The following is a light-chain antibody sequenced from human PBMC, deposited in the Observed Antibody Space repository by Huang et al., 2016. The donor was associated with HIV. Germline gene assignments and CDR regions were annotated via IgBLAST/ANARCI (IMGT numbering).Light chain of an antibody. CDR1: ENIRRY. J-gene: IGKJ2*01. Sequence: DIQMTQSPSSLSASVGDRVTITCRASENIRRYLNWYQQKPGKPPKLLIHSASTLQSGVPSRISGSGSGTDFTLTITSLQPEDFATYYCQGSLSIPHTFGQGTNLEIK. CDR2: SAS. CDR3: QGSLSIPHT. V-gene: IGKV1-39*01.